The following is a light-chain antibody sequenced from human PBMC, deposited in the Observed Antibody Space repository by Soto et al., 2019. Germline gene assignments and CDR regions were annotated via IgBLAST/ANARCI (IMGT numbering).Light chain of an antibody. CDR1: SSDVGAYNF. J-gene: IGLJ1*01. Sequence: QSALTQPPSASGSPGQSVTISCTGTSSDVGAYNFVSWYQQLPGKAPKLMIYAVTKRPSGVPDRFSGSKSGNTASLTVSGLQAEDEADYYCSSYAGSNAVYVFGTGTNVTV. CDR3: SSYAGSNAVYV. V-gene: IGLV2-8*01. CDR2: AVT.